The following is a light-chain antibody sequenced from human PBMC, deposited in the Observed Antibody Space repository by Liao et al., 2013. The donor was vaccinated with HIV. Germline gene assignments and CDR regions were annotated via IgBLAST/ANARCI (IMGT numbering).Light chain of an antibody. J-gene: IGLJ2*01. CDR3: QVWDSNSDHPL. CDR1: NIGSKS. CDR2: YDS. V-gene: IGLV3-21*01. Sequence: SYVLTQPPSVSVAPGKTARITCGGNNIGSKSVHWYQQKPGQAPVLVIYYDSDRPSGIPERFSGSNSGNTATLTISRVEAEDEADYYCQVWDSNSDHPLFGGGSRLTVL.